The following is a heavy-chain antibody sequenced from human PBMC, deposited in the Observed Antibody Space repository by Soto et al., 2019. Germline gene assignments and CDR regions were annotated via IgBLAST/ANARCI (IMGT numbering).Heavy chain of an antibody. V-gene: IGHV1-3*04. D-gene: IGHD1-26*01. CDR1: GYTFTTYG. Sequence: ASVKGSCKASGYTFTTYGVHWVRQAPEQGLEWMGWINTANGHTIYSQKFQGRVTIARDTSASTAYLEVTSLRSEDTAVYYCARVGGLEYWGQGTPVTVSS. CDR2: INTANGHT. CDR3: ARVGGLEY. J-gene: IGHJ4*02.